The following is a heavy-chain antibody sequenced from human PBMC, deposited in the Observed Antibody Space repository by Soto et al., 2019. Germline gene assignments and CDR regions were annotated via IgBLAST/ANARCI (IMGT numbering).Heavy chain of an antibody. CDR3: ARGTLYGLGYSSGWPNFDY. CDR2: ISYDGSNK. J-gene: IGHJ4*02. D-gene: IGHD6-19*01. Sequence: QVQLVESGGGVVQPGRSLRLSCAASGFTFSSYVIHWVRQAPGKGLEWVAVISYDGSNKYYADSVKGRFTISRDNSKNTLYLQMNSLRAEDTAVYYCARGTLYGLGYSSGWPNFDYWGQGTLVTVSS. CDR1: GFTFSSYV. V-gene: IGHV3-30-3*01.